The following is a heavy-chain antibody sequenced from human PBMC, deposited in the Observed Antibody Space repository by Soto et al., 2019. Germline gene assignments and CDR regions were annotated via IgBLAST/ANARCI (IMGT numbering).Heavy chain of an antibody. Sequence: EVQLAESGGGMVQPGGSLRLSCVASGFTFSSYDMHWVRQAPGKGLEYVSSISSNGGTTYYGNSVKGRFTISRDNSKNTLYLRMGSLRAEVMAVYYCVRRVSGNYDYWGQGTLVTVSS. J-gene: IGHJ4*02. V-gene: IGHV3-64*01. CDR2: ISSNGGTT. CDR1: GFTFSSYD. D-gene: IGHD1-7*01. CDR3: VRRVSGNYDY.